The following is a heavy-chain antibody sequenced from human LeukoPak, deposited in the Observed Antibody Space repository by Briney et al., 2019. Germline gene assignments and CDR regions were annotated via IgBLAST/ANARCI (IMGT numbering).Heavy chain of an antibody. D-gene: IGHD3-10*01. CDR2: IYYSGST. J-gene: IGHJ4*02. CDR1: GGSISSGGYS. CDR3: ARNDYYGSGSPIGIDY. V-gene: IGHV4-31*03. Sequence: SETLSLTCTVSGGSISSGGYSWSWIRQHPGKGLEWIGYIYYSGSTYYNPSLKSRVTISVDTSKNQFSLKLSSVTAADTAVYYCARNDYYGSGSPIGIDYWGQGTLVTVSS.